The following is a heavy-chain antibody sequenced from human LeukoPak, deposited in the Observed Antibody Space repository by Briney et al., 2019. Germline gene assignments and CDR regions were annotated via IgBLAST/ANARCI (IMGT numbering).Heavy chain of an antibody. CDR2: INPNSGDT. V-gene: IGHV1-2*02. D-gene: IGHD6-19*01. CDR1: GYNFTGYY. Sequence: ASVKVSCKASGYNFTGYYIHWVRQAPGQGLEWMGWINPNSGDTDYAQKFQGRVTMTRDTSISTPYMELSRLRSDDTTVYYCSSTVAGTWGPIEYSGQGTLVTVSS. CDR3: SSTVAGTWGPIEY. J-gene: IGHJ4*02.